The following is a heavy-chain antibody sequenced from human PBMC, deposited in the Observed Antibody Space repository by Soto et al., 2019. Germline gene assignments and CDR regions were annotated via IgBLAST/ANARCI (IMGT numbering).Heavy chain of an antibody. CDR3: ERLYCSASSCYSVGGFDI. V-gene: IGHV3-33*01. CDR2: VWFDGSDK. D-gene: IGHD2-15*01. J-gene: IGHJ3*02. CDR1: GFTFSTYG. Sequence: QVQLVESGGGVVQPGRSLRLSCAASGFTFSTYGMHWVRQAPGKGLEWVALVWFDGSDKYSSDSVKGRFTISRDNSKNTLYLQMNSLRAEDTAVYYCERLYCSASSCYSVGGFDIWVQGTMVTVSS.